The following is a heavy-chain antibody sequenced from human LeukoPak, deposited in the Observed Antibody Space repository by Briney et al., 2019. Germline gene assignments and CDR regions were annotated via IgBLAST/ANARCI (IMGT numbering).Heavy chain of an antibody. CDR3: ARGEQDMATMSIDY. Sequence: GGSLRLSCAASGFTFSSYAMHWVRQAPGQGLEGVAVISYDGSNKYYAGSVKGRFTISRDNSKNTLYLQMNSLRAEDTAVYYCARGEQDMATMSIDYWGQGALVTVSS. CDR1: GFTFSSYA. J-gene: IGHJ4*02. CDR2: ISYDGSNK. V-gene: IGHV3-30-3*01. D-gene: IGHD5-24*01.